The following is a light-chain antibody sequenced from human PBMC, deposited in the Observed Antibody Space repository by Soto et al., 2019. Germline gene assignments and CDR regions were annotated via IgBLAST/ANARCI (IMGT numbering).Light chain of an antibody. CDR2: GNN. V-gene: IGLV1-44*01. Sequence: QSVLTQPPSASGTPGQRVTISCSGSTSHIGGNTVDWYQQLPGTAPKLLIYGNNQRPSGVPDRFSGSKSGTSASLAISGLQSDDEADYYCAAWDDSLNGSYVFGTGTKLTVL. CDR3: AAWDDSLNGSYV. J-gene: IGLJ1*01. CDR1: TSHIGGNT.